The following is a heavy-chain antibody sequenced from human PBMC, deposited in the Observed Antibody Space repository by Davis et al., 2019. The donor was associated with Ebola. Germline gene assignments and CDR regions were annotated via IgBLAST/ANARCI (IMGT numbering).Heavy chain of an antibody. D-gene: IGHD3-3*01. Sequence: GSLRLSCTVSGGSIISSSSYWGWIRQPPRKGLEWIGSIYYSGITYYNPSLKSRVTISVDTSKNQFSLKLRSVTAADTTVYYCARQGWSGYSLRHWLDPWGRGTLVTVSS. CDR3: ARQGWSGYSLRHWLDP. J-gene: IGHJ5*02. V-gene: IGHV4-39*01. CDR1: GGSIISSSSY. CDR2: IYYSGIT.